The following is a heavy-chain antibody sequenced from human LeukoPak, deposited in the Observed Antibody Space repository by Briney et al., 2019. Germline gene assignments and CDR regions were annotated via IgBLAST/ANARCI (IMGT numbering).Heavy chain of an antibody. V-gene: IGHV7-4-1*02. Sequence: GASVKVSCKASGYPFTNYAMNWERQAPGQGLEWMGWIHPSTGNPAYAPGFRGRFVFSLDTSVTTTYLQISSLKAEDTAVYFCARALDSLGGLSLPDYWGQGTLVAVSS. D-gene: IGHD3-16*02. CDR1: GYPFTNYA. CDR2: IHPSTGNP. CDR3: ARALDSLGGLSLPDY. J-gene: IGHJ4*02.